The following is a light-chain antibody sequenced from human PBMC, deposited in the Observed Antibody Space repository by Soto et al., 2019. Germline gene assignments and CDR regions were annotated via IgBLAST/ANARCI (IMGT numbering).Light chain of an antibody. Sequence: EIVLTQSPGTLSLSPGERATLSCRSSQSVSSSYLAWYQQKPGQAPRLLIYRTSNRATGIPDRFSGSGSGTDFTLTISSLQPEDFATYYCQQSYSTPFTFGQGTRLEI. J-gene: IGKJ5*01. CDR2: RTS. CDR3: QQSYSTPFT. V-gene: IGKV3-20*01. CDR1: QSVSSSY.